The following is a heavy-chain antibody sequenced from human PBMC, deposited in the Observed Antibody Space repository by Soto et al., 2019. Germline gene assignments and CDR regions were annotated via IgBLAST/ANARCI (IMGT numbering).Heavy chain of an antibody. J-gene: IGHJ4*02. Sequence: GGSLRLSCAASGFTFNTYGMHWVRQAPGKGLEWVAVTSYDGSNKYYADSVKGRFTISRDNSKNTLYLQMNSLRAEDTAVYYCARDHAVPIAAAGTGFDYWGQGTLVTVSS. D-gene: IGHD6-13*01. V-gene: IGHV3-30*03. CDR3: ARDHAVPIAAAGTGFDY. CDR2: TSYDGSNK. CDR1: GFTFNTYG.